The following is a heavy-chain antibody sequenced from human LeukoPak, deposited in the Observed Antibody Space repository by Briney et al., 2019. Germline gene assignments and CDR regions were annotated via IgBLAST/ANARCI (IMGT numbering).Heavy chain of an antibody. J-gene: IGHJ4*02. CDR1: GFTFSSYG. V-gene: IGHV3-23*01. Sequence: GGSLRLSCAASGFTFSSYGMTWVRQAPGKGLEWVSAISGSGGSTYYADSVKGRFTISRDNSKNTLYLQMNSLRVEDTGVYYCAKGHSAHGTGFDCWGQGTQVAVSS. D-gene: IGHD1-14*01. CDR2: ISGSGGST. CDR3: AKGHSAHGTGFDC.